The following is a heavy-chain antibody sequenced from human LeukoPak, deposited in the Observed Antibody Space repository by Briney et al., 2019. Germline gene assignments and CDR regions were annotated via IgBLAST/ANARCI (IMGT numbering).Heavy chain of an antibody. Sequence: VASVKVSCKASGYTFTSYDINWVRQATGQGLEWMGWMNPNSGNTGYAQKFQGRVTMTRNTSISTAYMELSSLRSEDTAVYYCARGGSPMVRGVIITFQGPNWFDPWGQGTLVTVSS. CDR3: ARGGSPMVRGVIITFQGPNWFDP. D-gene: IGHD3-10*01. CDR1: GYTFTSYD. J-gene: IGHJ5*02. CDR2: MNPNSGNT. V-gene: IGHV1-8*01.